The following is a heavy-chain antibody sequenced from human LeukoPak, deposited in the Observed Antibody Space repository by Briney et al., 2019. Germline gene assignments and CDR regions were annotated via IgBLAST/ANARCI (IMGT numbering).Heavy chain of an antibody. Sequence: QTLTLTCTFSGFSLRTEGVGVGWIRQPPGKALDWLALIYWDDAERYKSSLKTRRNIAKDTPKSQVVLTMTNMNPVDTGTYYCAALGISELLGRGWDYWGQGTLVTVSS. CDR3: AALGISELLGRGWDY. V-gene: IGHV2-5*02. J-gene: IGHJ4*02. D-gene: IGHD3-10*01. CDR1: GFSLRTEGVG. CDR2: IYWDDAE.